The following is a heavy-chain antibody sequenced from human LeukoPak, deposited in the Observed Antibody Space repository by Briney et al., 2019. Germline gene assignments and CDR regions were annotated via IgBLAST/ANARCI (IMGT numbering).Heavy chain of an antibody. J-gene: IGHJ4*02. V-gene: IGHV3-7*01. D-gene: IGHD3-3*01. CDR3: ARDLWSGSSFFDY. CDR2: IKEDGSEK. Sequence: GGSLRLSCVASGFAFSSYWMTWVRQAPGKGLEWVANIKEDGSEKNYVDSVKGRFTISRDNAKNSVYLQMNSLRVEETAVYYSARDLWSGSSFFDYWGQGTLVTVSS. CDR1: GFAFSSYW.